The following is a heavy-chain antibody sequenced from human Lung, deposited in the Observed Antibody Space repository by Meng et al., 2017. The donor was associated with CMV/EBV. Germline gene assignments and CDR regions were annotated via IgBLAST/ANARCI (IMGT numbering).Heavy chain of an antibody. V-gene: IGHV3-74*01. CDR2: INSDGSSS. Sequence: DVHLFVAVGDLVQPCGSLRLSCAVSAFTFSNYSMHWVRQVPGKGLVWVSRINSDGSSSSYADSVECRFTISRDNAKNTLYLQMDSLRVEDTAVYFCVRGVAESLGWEMGFWGQGVLVTVSS. CDR1: AFTFSNYS. D-gene: IGHD5-24*01. CDR3: VRGVAESLGWEMGF. J-gene: IGHJ4*02.